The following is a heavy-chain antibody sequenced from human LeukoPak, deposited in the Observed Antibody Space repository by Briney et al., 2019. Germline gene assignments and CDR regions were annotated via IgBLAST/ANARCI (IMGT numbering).Heavy chain of an antibody. V-gene: IGHV4-59*01. CDR3: ARGRDYGGLDFDF. Sequence: PSETLSLTCTVSGGFMNIYYWTWIRQPPGKGLEWIGYIYNTETSSYNTFLKSRVTMSVDTAKNQFSLRLNSVNAADTAVYYCARGRDYGGLDFDFWGQGTLVTVSS. J-gene: IGHJ4*02. D-gene: IGHD4-23*01. CDR1: GGFMNIYY. CDR2: IYNTETS.